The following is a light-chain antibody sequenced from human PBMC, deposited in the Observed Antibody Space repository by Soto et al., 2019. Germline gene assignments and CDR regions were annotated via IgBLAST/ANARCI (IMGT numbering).Light chain of an antibody. CDR2: LAS. J-gene: IGKJ4*01. CDR1: QGFRNY. CDR3: QYLNSFPLT. V-gene: IGKV1-9*01. Sequence: IPLTQSPSSLSASVGDRVTITCRASQGFRNYLAWYQQKPGKAPNLLIYLASTLQGGVPSRFSGSGSGTDFSLTISSLQPEDVATYYCQYLNSFPLTFGGGTKVELK.